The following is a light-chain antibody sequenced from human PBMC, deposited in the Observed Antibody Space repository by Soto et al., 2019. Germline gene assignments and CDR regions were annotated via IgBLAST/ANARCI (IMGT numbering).Light chain of an antibody. J-gene: IGKJ1*01. V-gene: IGKV3-11*01. CDR1: QSVSSS. CDR2: DAS. Sequence: EIVLTQSPATLSLSPGERATLSCRASQSVSSSLAWYQQKPGQAPRLLIYDASNRATGIPARFSGSGSGTDFTLTISSLEPEDFAVYYCQQGSNWPPWTFGQGTKVEIK. CDR3: QQGSNWPPWT.